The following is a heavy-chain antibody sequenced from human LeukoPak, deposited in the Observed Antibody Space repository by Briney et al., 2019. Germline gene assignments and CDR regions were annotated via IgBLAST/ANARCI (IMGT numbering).Heavy chain of an antibody. D-gene: IGHD3-22*01. CDR2: ISWNSGSI. CDR3: AKDPNLYDSSGYYHK. V-gene: IGHV3-9*01. J-gene: IGHJ4*02. CDR1: GFTFDDYA. Sequence: GGSLRLSCAASGFTFDDYAMPWVRQAPGKGLEWVSGISWNSGSIGYADSVKGRFTISRDNAKNSLYLQMNSLRAEDTALYYCAKDPNLYDSSGYYHKWGQGTLVTVSS.